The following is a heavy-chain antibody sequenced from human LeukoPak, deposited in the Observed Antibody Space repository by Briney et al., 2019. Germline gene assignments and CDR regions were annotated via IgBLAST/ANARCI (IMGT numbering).Heavy chain of an antibody. CDR2: IYYSGST. D-gene: IGHD2-8*01. CDR1: GGSISSGGYY. V-gene: IGHV4-31*03. J-gene: IGHJ5*02. Sequence: SETLSLTCTVSGGSISSGGYYWSWIRQHPGKGLEWIGYIYYSGSTYYNPSLKSRVTISVETSKNQFSLKLSSVTAADTAVYYCARVLYAIPGWFDPWAREPWSPSPQ. CDR3: ARVLYAIPGWFDP.